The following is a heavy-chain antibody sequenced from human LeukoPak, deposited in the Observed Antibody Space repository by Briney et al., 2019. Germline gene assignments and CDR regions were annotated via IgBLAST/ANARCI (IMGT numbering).Heavy chain of an antibody. J-gene: IGHJ5*02. CDR2: ISAYNGNT. CDR1: GYTFTSYG. V-gene: IGHV1-18*01. CDR3: ARDRLDSVLKVYANWFDP. D-gene: IGHD2-8*01. Sequence: ASVKVSCTASGYTFTSYGISWVRQAPGQGLEWMGWISAYNGNTNYAQNLQGRVTMTTDTSTSTAYMELRSLRSDDTAVYYCARDRLDSVLKVYANWFDPWGQGTLVTISS.